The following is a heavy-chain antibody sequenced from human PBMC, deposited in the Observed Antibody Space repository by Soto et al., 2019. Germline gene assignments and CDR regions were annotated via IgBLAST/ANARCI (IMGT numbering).Heavy chain of an antibody. CDR3: ATDSWPGHGYFDY. D-gene: IGHD6-13*01. Sequence: ASVKVSCKASGFTFTSSAVQWVRQARGQGLEWMGGFDLEDGETNYAQKFQDRVTMTEDTSTDTAYMELSSLRSEDTAVYYCATDSWPGHGYFDYWGQGTLVTVSS. V-gene: IGHV1-24*01. J-gene: IGHJ4*02. CDR1: GFTFTSSA. CDR2: FDLEDGET.